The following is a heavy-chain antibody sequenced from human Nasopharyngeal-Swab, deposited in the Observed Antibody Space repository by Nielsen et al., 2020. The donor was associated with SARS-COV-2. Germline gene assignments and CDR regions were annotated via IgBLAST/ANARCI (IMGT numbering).Heavy chain of an antibody. CDR3: AREKEYSSGWYEQLAGNYYYYMDV. V-gene: IGHV1-8*01. CDR1: GYTFTSYD. CDR2: MNPNSGNT. J-gene: IGHJ6*03. D-gene: IGHD6-19*01. Sequence: ASVKVSCKASGYTFTSYDINWVRQATGQGLEWMGWMNPNSGNTGYAQKFQGRVTMTRNTSISTAYMELSSLRSEDTAVYYCAREKEYSSGWYEQLAGNYYYYMDVWGKGTTVTVSS.